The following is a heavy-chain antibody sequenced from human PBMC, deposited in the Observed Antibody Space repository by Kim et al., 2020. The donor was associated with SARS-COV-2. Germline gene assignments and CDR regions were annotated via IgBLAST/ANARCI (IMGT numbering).Heavy chain of an antibody. V-gene: IGHV1-69*13. D-gene: IGHD6-19*01. Sequence: VKVSCKASGGTFSSYAISWVRQAPGQGLEWMGGIIPIFGTANYAQKFQGRVTITADESTSTAYMELSSLRSEDTAVYYCARAGYRSLRYYYYGMDVWGQGTTVTVSS. CDR2: IIPIFGTA. J-gene: IGHJ6*02. CDR1: GGTFSSYA. CDR3: ARAGYRSLRYYYYGMDV.